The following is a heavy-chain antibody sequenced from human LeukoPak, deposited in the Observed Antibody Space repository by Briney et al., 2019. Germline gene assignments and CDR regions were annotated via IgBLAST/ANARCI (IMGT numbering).Heavy chain of an antibody. CDR3: ARYGTAFYSSSWYASSRPFDP. CDR2: INHSGST. J-gene: IGHJ5*02. V-gene: IGHV4-34*01. D-gene: IGHD6-13*01. Sequence: SETLSLTCAVYGGSFSGYYWSWIRQPPGKGLEWIGEINHSGSTNYNPSLKSRVTISVDTSKNQFSLKLSSVTAADTAVYYCARYGTAFYSSSWYASSRPFDPWGQGTLVTVSS. CDR1: GGSFSGYY.